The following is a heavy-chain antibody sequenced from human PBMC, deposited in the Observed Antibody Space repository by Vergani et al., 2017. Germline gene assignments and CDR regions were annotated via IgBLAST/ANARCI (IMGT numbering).Heavy chain of an antibody. Sequence: QVQLQESGPGLVKPSETLSLTCTVSGGSISSYYWSRIRQPPGKGLEWIGYIYYSGSTNYNPSLKSRVTISVDTSKNQFSLKLSSVTAADTAVYYCARGRDGYNYGSIGWFDPWGQGTLVTVSS. V-gene: IGHV4-59*01. J-gene: IGHJ5*02. CDR2: IYYSGST. CDR1: GGSISSYY. D-gene: IGHD5-24*01. CDR3: ARGRDGYNYGSIGWFDP.